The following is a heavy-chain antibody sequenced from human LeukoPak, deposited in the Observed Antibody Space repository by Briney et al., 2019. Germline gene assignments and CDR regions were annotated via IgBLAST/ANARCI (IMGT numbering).Heavy chain of an antibody. CDR1: GYSFTGYY. CDR3: AIFSGSDPFDI. D-gene: IGHD1-26*01. J-gene: IGHJ3*02. Sequence: ASVKVSCKASGYSFTGYYMHWVRQAPGQGLEWMGWINPNSGDTKYAQKFQGRVTMTRDTSISTAYMELSSLRSEDTAVYYCAIFSGSDPFDIWGQGTMVTVSS. V-gene: IGHV1-2*02. CDR2: INPNSGDT.